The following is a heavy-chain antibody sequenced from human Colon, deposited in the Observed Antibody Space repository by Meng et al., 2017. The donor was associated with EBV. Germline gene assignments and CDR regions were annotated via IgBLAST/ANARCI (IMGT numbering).Heavy chain of an antibody. CDR1: GEAHSGYY. CDR3: ARTFGYCSNNNCPRTLGY. CDR2: INHSGSA. V-gene: IGHV4-34*01. J-gene: IGHJ4*02. Sequence: QVHLHTVGAVRLQPSDTLSLTCGGIGEAHSGYYWSWIRHFPGRTLEFIGDINHSGSANYNPSLRSRVTISVDTSKNQIFLNLHSVTAADTAVYHCARTFGYCSNNNCPRTLGYWGQGTLVTVSS. D-gene: IGHD2-2*03.